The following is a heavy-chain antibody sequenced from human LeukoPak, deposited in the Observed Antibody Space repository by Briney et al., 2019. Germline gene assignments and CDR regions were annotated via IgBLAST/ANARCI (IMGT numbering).Heavy chain of an antibody. Sequence: GGSLRLSCEASGFTFSNYGMHWFRQAPGKGLEWVAVISYDGYTKYYPDSVKGRFTISRDNSKNTLYLQMNSLRAEDTAVYYCASTETPSYYDSNGFYPYYFDNWGQGTLVTVSS. V-gene: IGHV3-30*03. J-gene: IGHJ4*02. D-gene: IGHD3-22*01. CDR2: ISYDGYTK. CDR1: GFTFSNYG. CDR3: ASTETPSYYDSNGFYPYYFDN.